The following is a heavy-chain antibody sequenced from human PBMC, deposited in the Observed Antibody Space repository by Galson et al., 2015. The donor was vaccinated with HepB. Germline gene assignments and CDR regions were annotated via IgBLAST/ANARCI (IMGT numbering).Heavy chain of an antibody. CDR2: IYYSGST. J-gene: IGHJ4*02. D-gene: IGHD5-18*01. CDR1: GGSISSYY. CDR3: ARAPVYTASFDY. Sequence: QVQLQESGPGLVKPSETLSLTCTVSGGSISSYYCSWIRQPPGKGLEWIGYIYYSGSTNYNPSLKSRVTISVDTSKNQFSLKLSSVTAADTAVYYCARAPVYTASFDYWGQGTLVTVSS. V-gene: IGHV4-59*01.